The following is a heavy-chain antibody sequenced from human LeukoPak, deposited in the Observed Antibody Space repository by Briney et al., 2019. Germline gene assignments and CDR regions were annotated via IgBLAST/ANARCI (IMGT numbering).Heavy chain of an antibody. CDR3: ARAGYSSGWGAFDI. Sequence: SETLSLTCTVSGGSISSYYLSWIRQPPGKGLEWIGYIYYSGSTNYNPSLKSRVTISVDTSKTQFSLKLSSVTAADTAVYYCARAGYSSGWGAFDIWGQGTMVTVSS. D-gene: IGHD6-19*01. V-gene: IGHV4-59*01. CDR2: IYYSGST. J-gene: IGHJ3*02. CDR1: GGSISSYY.